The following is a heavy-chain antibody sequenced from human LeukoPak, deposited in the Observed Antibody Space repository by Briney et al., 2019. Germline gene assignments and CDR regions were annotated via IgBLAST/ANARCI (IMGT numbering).Heavy chain of an antibody. J-gene: IGHJ4*02. V-gene: IGHV3-23*01. CDR1: GFTFSSYA. D-gene: IGHD6-13*01. CDR2: ISGSGGST. CDR3: AKGVSSSWYYFDY. Sequence: QPGGSLRLSCAASGFTFSSYAMSWVRQAPGKGLEWVSAISGSGGSTYYADSVKGRFTISRDNSKNTLYLQTNSLRAEDTAVYYCAKGVSSSWYYFDYWGQGTLVTVSS.